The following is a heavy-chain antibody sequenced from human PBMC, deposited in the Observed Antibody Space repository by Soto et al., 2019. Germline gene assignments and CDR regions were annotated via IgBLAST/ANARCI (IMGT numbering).Heavy chain of an antibody. J-gene: IGHJ3*02. V-gene: IGHV1-18*01. CDR1: GYTFTSYG. D-gene: IGHD1-20*01. CDR2: ISAYNGNT. CDR3: AREPPRKTGITGTPRHDDAFDI. Sequence: QVQLVQSGAEVKKPGASVKVSCKASGYTFTSYGISWVRQAPGQGLEWMGWISAYNGNTNYAQKLQGRVTMTTDTATSXXYXEXXSLRSDDTAVYYCAREPPRKTGITGTPRHDDAFDIWGQGTMVTVSS.